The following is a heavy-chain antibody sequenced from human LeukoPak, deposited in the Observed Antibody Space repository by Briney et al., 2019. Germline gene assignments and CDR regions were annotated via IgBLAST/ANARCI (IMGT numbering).Heavy chain of an antibody. Sequence: GGSLRLSCAASGFTFSSYSMNWVRQAPGKGLEWVSYISSSSSTIYYADSVKGRFTISRDNAKNSLYLQMNSLRDEDTAVYYWAREEPYRSAPVFDYWGQGNLVTVSS. CDR2: ISSSSSTI. J-gene: IGHJ4*02. CDR1: GFTFSSYS. CDR3: AREEPYRSAPVFDY. D-gene: IGHD6-25*01. V-gene: IGHV3-48*02.